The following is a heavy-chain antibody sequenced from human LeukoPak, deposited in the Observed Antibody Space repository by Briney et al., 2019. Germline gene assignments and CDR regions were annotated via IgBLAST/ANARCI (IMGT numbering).Heavy chain of an antibody. Sequence: PGGSLRLPCAASGFTFSSYWMSWVRQAPGKGLEWVANIKQDGSEKYYVDSVKGRFTISRDNAKNSLYLQMNSLRAEDTAVYYCALGLPGSYFDIWGQGTMVTVSS. J-gene: IGHJ3*02. D-gene: IGHD2/OR15-2a*01. V-gene: IGHV3-7*01. CDR1: GFTFSSYW. CDR3: ALGLPGSYFDI. CDR2: IKQDGSEK.